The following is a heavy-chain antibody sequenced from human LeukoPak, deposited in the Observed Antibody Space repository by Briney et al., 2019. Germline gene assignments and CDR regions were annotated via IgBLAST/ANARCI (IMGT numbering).Heavy chain of an antibody. V-gene: IGHV3-23*01. CDR3: AKAPVTSCRGAYCYPFDY. J-gene: IGHJ4*02. CDR1: GFSLSSYA. Sequence: HPGGSLRLSCAASGFSLSSYAMSWVRQAPGKGLECVSAISSTDAGTYHADSVRGRFTISRDSSKNTLYLQMNSLRAEDAAVYYCAKAPVTSCRGAYCYPFDYWGQGTLVTVSS. CDR2: ISSTDAGT. D-gene: IGHD2-21*01.